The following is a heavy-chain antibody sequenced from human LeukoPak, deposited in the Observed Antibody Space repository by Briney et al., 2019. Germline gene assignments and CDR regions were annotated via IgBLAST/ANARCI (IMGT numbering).Heavy chain of an antibody. CDR2: INQNGGEK. Sequence: GVSLRLSCAVSGFTFSDYWMNWLRQAPGKGLEGVISINQNGGEKSYVVSVKGRFTISRDNPKNSLYLQMSSLRDEDTAVYYCARDGTAAGLYFDLWGQGTLVTVSS. D-gene: IGHD6-13*01. J-gene: IGHJ4*01. CDR3: ARDGTAAGLYFDL. V-gene: IGHV3-7*01. CDR1: GFTFSDYW.